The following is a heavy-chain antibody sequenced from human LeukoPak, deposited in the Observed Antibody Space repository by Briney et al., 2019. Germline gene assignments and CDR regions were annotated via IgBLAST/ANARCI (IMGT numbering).Heavy chain of an antibody. D-gene: IGHD3-3*01. CDR2: MNPNSGNT. Sequence: ASVKVSCKASGYTFTSYDINWVRQATGQGLEWMGWMNPNSGNTGYAQKFQGRVTMTRNTSISTAYMELSSLRSEDTAVYYCARGSTHYDFWSGYYFSLSDSDAFDIWGQGTMVTVSS. V-gene: IGHV1-8*01. J-gene: IGHJ3*02. CDR1: GYTFTSYD. CDR3: ARGSTHYDFWSGYYFSLSDSDAFDI.